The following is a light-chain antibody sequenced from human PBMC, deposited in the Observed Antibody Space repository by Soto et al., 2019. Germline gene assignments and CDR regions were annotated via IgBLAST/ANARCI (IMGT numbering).Light chain of an antibody. CDR2: EVS. V-gene: IGLV2-14*01. Sequence: QSALTQPASVSGSPGQSITISCTGSGSDIGVYDYVSWYQHHPGKAPKLIISEVSARPSGVSNRFSGSKSGNTASLTISGLQAEDEADYYCCSYANTRTWLFGGGTKLTVL. J-gene: IGLJ3*02. CDR1: GSDIGVYDY. CDR3: CSYANTRTWL.